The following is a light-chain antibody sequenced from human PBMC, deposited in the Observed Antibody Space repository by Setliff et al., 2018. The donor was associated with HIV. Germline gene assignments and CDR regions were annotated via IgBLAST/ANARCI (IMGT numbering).Light chain of an antibody. J-gene: IGLJ2*01. CDR1: SSDIGDYES. Sequence: QSALAQPASVSGSPGQSITISCTGSSSDIGDYESVSWYQQRPGEVPKLMIYDVTKRPSGISNRFSASKSGNTASLTISGLQAEDEAHYYCCSYVGSDSWIFGGGTKVTVL. CDR2: DVT. CDR3: CSYVGSDSWI. V-gene: IGLV2-23*02.